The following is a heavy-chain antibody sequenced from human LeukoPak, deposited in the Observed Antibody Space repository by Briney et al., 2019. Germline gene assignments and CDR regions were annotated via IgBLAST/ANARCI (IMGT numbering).Heavy chain of an antibody. J-gene: IGHJ5*02. V-gene: IGHV3-64D*06. CDR1: GFTFSSYA. D-gene: IGHD6-19*01. CDR3: VKGSGHQYNWFDP. CDR2: ISSNRGST. Sequence: GGSLRLSCSASGFTFSSYAMHWVRQAPGKGLEYVSAISSNRGSTYYADSVKGRFTISRDNSKNTLYLQMSSLRAEDTAVYYCVKGSGHQYNWFDPWGQGTLVTVSS.